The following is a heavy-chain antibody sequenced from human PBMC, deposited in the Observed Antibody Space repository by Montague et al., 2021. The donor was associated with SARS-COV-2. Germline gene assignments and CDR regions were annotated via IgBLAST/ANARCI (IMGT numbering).Heavy chain of an antibody. J-gene: IGHJ6*02. CDR2: ISYSGRT. V-gene: IGHV4-39*01. CDR1: GGSISSSRYY. Sequence: SETLSLTCTVSGGSISSSRYYWGWIRQPPGKGLEWIGSISYSGRTYFNPSLKSRVTISVDTSENQFSLGLSSVTAADTAVYYCSRVKRITLLVRQPAAVWGQGTTVTVSS. D-gene: IGHD2-2*01. CDR3: SRVKRITLLVRQPAAV.